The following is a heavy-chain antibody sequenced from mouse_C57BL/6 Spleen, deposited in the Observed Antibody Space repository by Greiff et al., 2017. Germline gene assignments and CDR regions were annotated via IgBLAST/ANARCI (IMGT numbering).Heavy chain of an antibody. CDR2: ISYSGST. V-gene: IGHV3-1*01. J-gene: IGHJ2*01. Sequence: EVQLQQSGPGMVKPSQSLSLTCTVTGYSITSGYDWHWIRHFPGNKLEWMGYISYSGSTNYNPPLKSRISITPDTSKNHFFLKLNSVTTEDTATYYCARSPNYYGSSSYFDYWGQGTTLTVSS. CDR3: ARSPNYYGSSSYFDY. CDR1: GYSITSGYD. D-gene: IGHD1-1*01.